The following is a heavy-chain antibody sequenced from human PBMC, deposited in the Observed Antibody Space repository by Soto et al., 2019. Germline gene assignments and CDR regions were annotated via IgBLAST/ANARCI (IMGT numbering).Heavy chain of an antibody. CDR3: ARHLTAMVHFDY. J-gene: IGHJ4*02. CDR2: IYYSGST. CDR1: GGSISSSSYY. V-gene: IGHV4-39*01. Sequence: KPSETLSLTCTVSGGSISSSSYYWGWIRQPPGKGLEWIGSIYYSGSTYYNPSLKSRVTISVDTSKNQFSLKLSSVTAADTAVYYGARHLTAMVHFDYWGQGTLVTVSS. D-gene: IGHD5-18*01.